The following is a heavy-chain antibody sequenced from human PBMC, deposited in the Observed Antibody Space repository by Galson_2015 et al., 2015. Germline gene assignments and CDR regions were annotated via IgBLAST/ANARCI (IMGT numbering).Heavy chain of an antibody. CDR2: ISYDGSNK. CDR1: GFTFSSYA. V-gene: IGHV3-30*04. D-gene: IGHD3-16*02. CDR3: ARGGSDDYVWGSDRYAGGYYYGMDV. Sequence: SLRLSCAASGFTFSSYAMHWVRQAPGKGLEWVAVISYDGSNKYYADSVKGRFTISRDNSKNKLYLQMNSLGAEDTAVYYCARGGSDDYVWGSDRYAGGYYYGMDVWGQGTPVTVSS. J-gene: IGHJ6*02.